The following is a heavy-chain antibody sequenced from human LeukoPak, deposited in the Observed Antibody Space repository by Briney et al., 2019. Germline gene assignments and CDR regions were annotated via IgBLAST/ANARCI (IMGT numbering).Heavy chain of an antibody. D-gene: IGHD6-19*01. Sequence: PGGSLRFSCAASGFTFSSYSMNWVRQAPGKGLEWVSSISSSSSYIYYADSVKGRFTISRDNAKNSLYLQMNSLRAEDTAVYYCIAVAGQGTWFDPWGQGTLVTVSS. J-gene: IGHJ5*02. CDR1: GFTFSSYS. CDR2: ISSSSSYI. CDR3: IAVAGQGTWFDP. V-gene: IGHV3-21*01.